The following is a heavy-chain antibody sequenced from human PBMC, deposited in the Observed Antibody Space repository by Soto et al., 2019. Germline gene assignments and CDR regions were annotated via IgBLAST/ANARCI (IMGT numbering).Heavy chain of an antibody. CDR2: INTDNGNT. CDR3: DGPPWSCYFDN. Sequence: SVKVSCKASGYTFTSYAIHWVRQAPRQRLEWMGWINTDNGNTKYSQKFQRRVTITKNASASTAYMQLSSLRSEDTAGYLLDGPPWSCYFDNWGQGTLVTV. D-gene: IGHD1-26*01. CDR1: GYTFTSYA. V-gene: IGHV1-3*04. J-gene: IGHJ4*02.